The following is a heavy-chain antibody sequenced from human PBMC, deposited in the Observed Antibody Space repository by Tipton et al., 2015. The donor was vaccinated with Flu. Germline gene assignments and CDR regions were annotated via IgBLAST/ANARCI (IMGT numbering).Heavy chain of an antibody. Sequence: SLRLSCAASGFTFSSYPMRWVRQAPGKGLEYVSAISSNGGRTYYANSVKGRFTISRDNSKNTLYLQMGSLRADDMAIYYCASGTREDGHNYWGQGALITVSS. D-gene: IGHD5-24*01. J-gene: IGHJ4*02. V-gene: IGHV3-64*01. CDR3: ASGTREDGHNY. CDR1: GFTFSSYP. CDR2: ISSNGGRT.